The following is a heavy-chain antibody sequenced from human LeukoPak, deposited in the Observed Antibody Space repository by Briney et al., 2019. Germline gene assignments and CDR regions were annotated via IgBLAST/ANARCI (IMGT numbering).Heavy chain of an antibody. V-gene: IGHV4-59*01. D-gene: IGHD3-10*01. CDR2: IYYSGSN. CDR3: ARGIDGSGSYYYYYYYMDV. Sequence: SETLSLTCTVSGGSISSYYWSWIRQPPGKGLEWIGYIYYSGSNNYNPSLKSRVTISVDTSKNQFSLKLSSVTAADTAVYYCARGIDGSGSYYYYYYYMDVWGKGTTVTVSS. J-gene: IGHJ6*03. CDR1: GGSISSYY.